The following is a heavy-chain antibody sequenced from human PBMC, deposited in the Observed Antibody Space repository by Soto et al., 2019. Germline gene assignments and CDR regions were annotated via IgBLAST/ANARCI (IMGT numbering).Heavy chain of an antibody. V-gene: IGHV3-23*01. CDR1: GFTFSSYA. Sequence: GGSLRLSCAASGFTFSSYALNWVRQAPGKGLEWVSSITAHGSGAYYADSVQGRFTISRDNSKNTLYLQMNSLRAEDTAVYYCARDKDPTSTRLLWFGEPSSYYYYGMDVWGQGTTVTVSS. J-gene: IGHJ6*02. CDR2: ITAHGSGA. CDR3: ARDKDPTSTRLLWFGEPSSYYYYGMDV. D-gene: IGHD3-10*01.